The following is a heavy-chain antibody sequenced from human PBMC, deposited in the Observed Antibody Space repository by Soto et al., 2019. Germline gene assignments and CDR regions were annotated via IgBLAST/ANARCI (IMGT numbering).Heavy chain of an antibody. CDR1: GFTVSSNY. D-gene: IGHD1-26*01. J-gene: IGHJ4*02. Sequence: PGGSLSLSCAASGFTVSSNYMSWVRQAPGKGLEWVSVIYSGGSTYYADSVKGRFTISRDNSKNTLYLQMNSLRAEDTAVYYCARGFYNRYSGSYFDYWGQGTLVTVSS. CDR3: ARGFYNRYSGSYFDY. V-gene: IGHV3-53*01. CDR2: IYSGGST.